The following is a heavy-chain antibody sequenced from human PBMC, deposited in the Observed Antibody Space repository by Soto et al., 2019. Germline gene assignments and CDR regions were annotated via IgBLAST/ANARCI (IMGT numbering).Heavy chain of an antibody. D-gene: IGHD3-22*01. V-gene: IGHV4-34*01. CDR3: SAVGYYYDSSGYYPRGNY. Sequence: ASETLSLTCAVYGGSFSGYYWSWIRQPPGKGLEWIGEINHSGSTNYNPSLKSRVTISVDTSKNQFSLKLSSVTAADTAVYYCSAVGYYYDSSGYYPRGNYWGQGTLVTVSS. CDR2: INHSGST. J-gene: IGHJ4*02. CDR1: GGSFSGYY.